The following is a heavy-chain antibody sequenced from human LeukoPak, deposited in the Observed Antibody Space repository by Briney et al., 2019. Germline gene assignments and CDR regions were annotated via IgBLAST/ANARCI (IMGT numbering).Heavy chain of an antibody. CDR1: GGSISSGGYS. J-gene: IGHJ4*02. CDR3: ARADYDILTGYYFIDY. D-gene: IGHD3-9*01. CDR2: IYHSGST. V-gene: IGHV4-30-2*01. Sequence: PSQTLSLTCAVSGGSISSGGYSWSWIRQPPGKGLEWIGYIYHSGSTYYNPSLKSRVTISVDRSKNQFSLKLSSVTAADTAVYYCARADYDILTGYYFIDYWGQGTLVTVSS.